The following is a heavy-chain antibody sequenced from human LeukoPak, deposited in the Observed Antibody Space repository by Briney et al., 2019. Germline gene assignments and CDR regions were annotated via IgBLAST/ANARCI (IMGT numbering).Heavy chain of an antibody. Sequence: ASVKVSCKASGYTFTSYGISWVRQAPGQGLEWMGWISPYNGNTNYAQKLQGRVTMTTDTSTRTAYMELRSLRSDDTAVYYCARDWPSLGYCSSTGCYGNWFDPWSQGTLVTVSS. CDR2: ISPYNGNT. CDR3: ARDWPSLGYCSSTGCYGNWFDP. D-gene: IGHD2-2*01. J-gene: IGHJ5*02. V-gene: IGHV1-18*01. CDR1: GYTFTSYG.